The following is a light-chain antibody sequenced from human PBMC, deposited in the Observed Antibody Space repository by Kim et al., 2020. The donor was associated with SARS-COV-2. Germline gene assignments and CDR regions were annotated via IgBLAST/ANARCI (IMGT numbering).Light chain of an antibody. J-gene: IGLJ3*02. CDR1: SGSIASNY. V-gene: IGLV6-57*02. CDR2: EDN. Sequence: NFMLTQPHSVLESPGKTVTISCTGSSGSIASNYVQWYQQRPGSAPTTVIYEDNQRPSGVPDRFSGSIDFSSNSASLTISGLKTEDEADYYCQSYDSSNQVFGGGTQLTVL. CDR3: QSYDSSNQV.